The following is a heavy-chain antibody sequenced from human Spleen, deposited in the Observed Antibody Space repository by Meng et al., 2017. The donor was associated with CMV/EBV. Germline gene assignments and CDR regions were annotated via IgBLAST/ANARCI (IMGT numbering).Heavy chain of an antibody. D-gene: IGHD4-11*01. CDR2: KYYRSKWYN. CDR3: ASIRNYARGNDY. CDR1: GRSVSSNRAA. V-gene: IGHV6-1*01. Sequence: AHRHSSDAGQLKPTQPLTLTCATAGRSVSSNRAAWNWIRQSPSRGLELLGRKYYRSKWYNEYAVSVEGRITINPDTSKNQFSLQLNSVTPDDTAVYYCASIRNYARGNDYWGQGTLVTVSS. J-gene: IGHJ4*02.